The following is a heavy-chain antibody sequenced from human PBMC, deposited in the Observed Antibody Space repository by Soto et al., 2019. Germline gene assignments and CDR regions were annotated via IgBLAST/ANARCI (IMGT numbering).Heavy chain of an antibody. D-gene: IGHD3-10*01. Sequence: ASETLSLTCTVSGGSISSSSYYWGWIRQPPGKGLEWIGSIYYSGSTYYNPSLKSRVTISADTSKNQFSLKLSSVTAADTAVYYCARRGSGSYSDYWGQGTLVTVSS. CDR1: GGSISSSSYY. V-gene: IGHV4-39*01. CDR3: ARRGSGSYSDY. J-gene: IGHJ4*02. CDR2: IYYSGST.